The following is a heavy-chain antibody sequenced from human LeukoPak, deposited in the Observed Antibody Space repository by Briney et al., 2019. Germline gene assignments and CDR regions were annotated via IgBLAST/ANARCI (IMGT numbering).Heavy chain of an antibody. V-gene: IGHV1-69*13. CDR2: IIPIFGTA. D-gene: IGHD3-22*01. J-gene: IGHJ4*02. Sequence: SVKVSCKASGGTFSSHAISWVRQAPGQGLEWMGGIIPIFGTANYAQKFQGRVTITADESTSTAYMELSSLRSEDTAVYYCAREAYDSSGYYYSHFDYWGQGTLVTVSS. CDR3: AREAYDSSGYYYSHFDY. CDR1: GGTFSSHA.